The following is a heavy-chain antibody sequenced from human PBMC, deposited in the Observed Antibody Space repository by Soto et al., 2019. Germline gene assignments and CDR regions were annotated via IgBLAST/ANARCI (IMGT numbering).Heavy chain of an antibody. V-gene: IGHV3-74*01. CDR1: GFTLSNYW. D-gene: IGHD5-12*01. J-gene: IGHJ4*02. CDR2: INTDGSTT. CDR3: VRIRRGDGYTFGY. Sequence: EVQLVESGGVSVQPGGSLRLSCTASGFTLSNYWMHWVRQAPGKVLVWVSRINTDGSTTTYADSVKGRFTISRDNAKNTLYLQMNSLRDEDTAVYYCVRIRRGDGYTFGYWGQGTLVTVSS.